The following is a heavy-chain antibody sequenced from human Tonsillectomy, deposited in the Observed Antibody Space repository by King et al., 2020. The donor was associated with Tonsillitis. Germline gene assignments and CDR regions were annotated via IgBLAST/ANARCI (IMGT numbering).Heavy chain of an antibody. Sequence: QLVQSGGGLVQPGGSLRLSCAASGFTFSSYSMNWVRQAPGKGLEWVSYISSSSSTRYYADSVKGRFTISRDNAKNSLYLQMNSLRAEDTAVYYCARDFLDYYDSSGYYHYYGMDVWGQGTTVTVSS. V-gene: IGHV3-48*01. CDR3: ARDFLDYYDSSGYYHYYGMDV. CDR1: GFTFSSYS. D-gene: IGHD3-22*01. CDR2: ISSSSSTR. J-gene: IGHJ6*02.